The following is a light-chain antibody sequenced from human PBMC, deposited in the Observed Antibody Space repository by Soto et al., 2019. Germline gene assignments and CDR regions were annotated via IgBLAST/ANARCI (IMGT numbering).Light chain of an antibody. J-gene: IGKJ4*01. V-gene: IGKV3-11*01. CDR1: QSVSRY. CDR3: QQRSDWPST. Sequence: EIVLTQSPATLSLSPGERATLSCRASQSVSRYLAWYQQKPGQAPRLLIYDASNRATGIPARFSGSGSGTDFTLTISSLEPEDFAVYYCQQRSDWPSTFGGGTKVLIK. CDR2: DAS.